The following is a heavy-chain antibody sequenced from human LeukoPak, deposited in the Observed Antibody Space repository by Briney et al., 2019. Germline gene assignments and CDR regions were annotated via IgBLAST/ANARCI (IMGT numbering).Heavy chain of an antibody. D-gene: IGHD3-10*01. CDR2: ISGGGGGT. V-gene: IGHV3-23*01. CDR3: AKDLGYNSGSSFDY. J-gene: IGHJ4*02. CDR1: GFTFTSYA. Sequence: GGSLRLSCAASGFTFTSYAMNWVRQAPGKGLEWVSAISGGGGGTYYADSVKRRFTISRDNSKNTLFLQMNSLRADDTAVYYCAKDLGYNSGSSFDYWGQGTLVTVSS.